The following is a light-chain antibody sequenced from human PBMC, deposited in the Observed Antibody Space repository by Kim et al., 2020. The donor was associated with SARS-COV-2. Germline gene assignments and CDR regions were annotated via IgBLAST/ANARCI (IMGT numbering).Light chain of an antibody. J-gene: IGLJ3*02. Sequence: SVKLPCTLSHEYSTSAIAWHQQQPEKGPRFLMKLNSDGSHRKGDGIPDRFSGSSSGAERYLSISSLQSDDEGDYYCQTWGAGIRVFGGGTQLTVL. CDR1: HEYSTSA. V-gene: IGLV4-69*01. CDR3: QTWGAGIRV. CDR2: LNSDGSH.